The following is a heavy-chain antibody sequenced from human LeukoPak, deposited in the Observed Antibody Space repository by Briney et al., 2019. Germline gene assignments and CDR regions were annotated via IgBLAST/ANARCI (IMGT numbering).Heavy chain of an antibody. CDR2: IYSSGST. V-gene: IGHV4-39*07. Sequence: PSETLSLTCTVSGASISGSGYYWGWIRQPPGKGLEWIGSIYSSGSTYYNASLQSRVTISVDTSKNQFSLKLSSVIAADTAVYYCARRSNAYYYDFWSGYYTDDRGAFDIWGQGTMVTVSS. D-gene: IGHD3-3*01. CDR1: GASISGSGYY. J-gene: IGHJ3*02. CDR3: ARRSNAYYYDFWSGYYTDDRGAFDI.